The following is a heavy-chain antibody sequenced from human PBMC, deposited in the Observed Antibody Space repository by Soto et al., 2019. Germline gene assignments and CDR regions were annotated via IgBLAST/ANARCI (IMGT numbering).Heavy chain of an antibody. J-gene: IGHJ5*02. CDR3: ARETRYCSSPSCSRAGWFDP. CDR2: IYYSGST. Sequence: PSETLSLTCTVSGGSISSGCYYWSWIRQHPGKGLEWIGYIYYSGSTYYNPSLKSRVTISVDTSKKQFSLKLSSVTAADTAVYYCARETRYCSSPSCSRAGWFDPWGQGTLVNVSS. V-gene: IGHV4-31*03. CDR1: GGSISSGCYY. D-gene: IGHD2-2*01.